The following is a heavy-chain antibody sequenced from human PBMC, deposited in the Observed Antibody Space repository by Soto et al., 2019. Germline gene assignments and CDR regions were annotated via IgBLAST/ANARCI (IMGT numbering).Heavy chain of an antibody. CDR1: GFSLSNARMG. CDR3: ARIGRTGDLSD. J-gene: IGHJ4*02. V-gene: IGHV2-26*01. Sequence: QVTLKESGPVLVKPTETLTLTCTVSGFSLSNARMGVSWIRQPPGKALEWLAHIFSNDEKSYSTSLKSRLTISKDTSKSQVVLTMTNMDPVDTATYYHARIGRTGDLSDWGQGTLVTVSS. D-gene: IGHD7-27*01. CDR2: IFSNDEK.